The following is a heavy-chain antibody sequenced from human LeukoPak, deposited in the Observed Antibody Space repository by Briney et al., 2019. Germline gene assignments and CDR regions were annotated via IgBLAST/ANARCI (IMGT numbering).Heavy chain of an antibody. V-gene: IGHV3-49*04. Sequence: GGSLRLSCTASGFTFGDYAMSWVRQAPGKGLEWVGFIRSKAYGGTTEYAASVEGRFTISRDDSKSIAYLQMNSLKTEDTAVYYCTRGYSSSWYDYWGQGTLVTVSS. CDR2: IRSKAYGGTT. CDR3: TRGYSSSWYDY. CDR1: GFTFGDYA. J-gene: IGHJ4*02. D-gene: IGHD6-13*01.